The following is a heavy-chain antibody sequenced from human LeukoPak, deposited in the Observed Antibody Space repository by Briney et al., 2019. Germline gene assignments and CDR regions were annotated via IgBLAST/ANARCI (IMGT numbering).Heavy chain of an antibody. V-gene: IGHV3-9*01. J-gene: IGHJ4*02. D-gene: IGHD6-13*01. CDR2: ISWNSGSI. Sequence: GGSLRLSCAASGFTFDDYAMHRVRQAPGKGLEWVSGISWNSGSIGYADSVKGRFTISRDNAKNSLYLQMNSLRAEDTALYYCAAEAAGTLFDYWGQGTLVTVSS. CDR3: AAEAAGTLFDY. CDR1: GFTFDDYA.